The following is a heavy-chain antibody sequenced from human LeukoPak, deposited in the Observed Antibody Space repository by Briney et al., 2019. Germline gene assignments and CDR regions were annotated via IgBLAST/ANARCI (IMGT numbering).Heavy chain of an antibody. V-gene: IGHV3-21*01. Sequence: PGGSLRLSCAVSGFIFSSYSMNWVRQAPGKGLEWVSSISSSNSYIYYSNSVKGRFTISRENAKNSIYLQMNSLRAEDTAVYYCARGRYSGSYLIDYWGQGTLVTVSS. CDR3: ARGRYSGSYLIDY. CDR2: ISSSNSYI. J-gene: IGHJ4*02. CDR1: GFIFSSYS. D-gene: IGHD1-26*01.